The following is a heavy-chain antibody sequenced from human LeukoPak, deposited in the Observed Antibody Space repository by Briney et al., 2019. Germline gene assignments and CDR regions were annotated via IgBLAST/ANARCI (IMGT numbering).Heavy chain of an antibody. J-gene: IGHJ5*02. V-gene: IGHV3-30*10. CDR2: ISYDGSNK. Sequence: PGRSLRLSCAASGFTFSSYAMHWVRQAPGKGLEWVAVISYDGSNKYYTDSVKGRFTISRDNSKNTLYLQMNSLRAEDTAVYYCARGYCSSTSCYHNWFDPWGQGTLVTVSS. CDR3: ARGYCSSTSCYHNWFDP. D-gene: IGHD2-2*01. CDR1: GFTFSSYA.